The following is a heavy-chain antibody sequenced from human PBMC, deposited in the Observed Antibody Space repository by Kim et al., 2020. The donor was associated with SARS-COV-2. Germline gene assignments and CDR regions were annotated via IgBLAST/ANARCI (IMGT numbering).Heavy chain of an antibody. J-gene: IGHJ6*02. CDR3: ARVFTFGGLYGMDV. V-gene: IGHV3-13*01. D-gene: IGHD3-16*01. CDR1: GFTFSSYD. CDR2: IGTAGDT. Sequence: GGSLRLSCAASGFTFSSYDMHWVRQATGKGLEWVSAIGTAGDTYYPGSVKGRFTISRENAKNSLYLQMNSLRAGDTAVYYCARVFTFGGLYGMDVWGQGTTVTVSS.